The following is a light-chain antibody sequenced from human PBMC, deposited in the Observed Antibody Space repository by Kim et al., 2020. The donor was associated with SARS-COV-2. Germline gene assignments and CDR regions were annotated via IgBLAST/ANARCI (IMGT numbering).Light chain of an antibody. V-gene: IGKV3D-15*01. J-gene: IGKJ2*01. Sequence: EMVVTQSPVTLSVSPGERATLSCRASQSVSNNLAWYQQKPGQAPRLLIYGASTRATGISARFSGGGSGAEFTLTITSLQSEDFAVYYCQQYNNWPYTFGQGTKVDIK. CDR2: GAS. CDR1: QSVSNN. CDR3: QQYNNWPYT.